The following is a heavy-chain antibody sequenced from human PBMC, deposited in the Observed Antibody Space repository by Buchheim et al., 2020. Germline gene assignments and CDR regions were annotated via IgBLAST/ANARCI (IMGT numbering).Heavy chain of an antibody. CDR3: ARCYGDYVLYYFDY. CDR1: GFTFSSYG. V-gene: IGHV3-33*01. J-gene: IGHJ4*02. D-gene: IGHD4-17*01. CDR2: IWYDGSNK. Sequence: QVQLVESGGSVVQPGRSLRLSCAASGFTFSSYGMHWVRQAPGKGLEWVAVIWYDGSNKYYADSVKGRFTISRDNSKNTLYLQMNSLRAEDTAVYYCARCYGDYVLYYFDYWGQGTL.